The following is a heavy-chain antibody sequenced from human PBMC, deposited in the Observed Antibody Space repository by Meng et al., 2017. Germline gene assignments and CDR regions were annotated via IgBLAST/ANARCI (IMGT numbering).Heavy chain of an antibody. D-gene: IGHD6-19*01. V-gene: IGHV1-2*02. CDR1: GYTFTGYY. J-gene: IGHJ4*02. CDR2: INPNSGGT. CDR3: ASYREQWLARADSSFLFDY. Sequence: ASVKVSCKASGYTFTGYYMHWVRQAPGQGLEWMGWINPNSGGTNYAQKFQGRVTMTRDTSISTAYMELSTLRSDDTAVYYCASYREQWLARADSSFLFDYWGQGTLVTVSS.